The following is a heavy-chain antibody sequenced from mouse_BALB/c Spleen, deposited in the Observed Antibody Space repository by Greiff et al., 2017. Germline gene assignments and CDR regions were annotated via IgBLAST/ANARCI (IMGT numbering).Heavy chain of an antibody. CDR2: INSNGGST. J-gene: IGHJ3*01. Sequence: EVKLMESGGGLVQPGGSLKLSCAASGFTFSSYGMSWVRQTPDKRLELVATINSNGGSTYYPDSVKGRFTISRDNAKNTLYLQMSSLKSEDTAMYYCAREDYDGAWFAYWGQGTLVTVSA. V-gene: IGHV5-6-3*01. CDR3: AREDYDGAWFAY. CDR1: GFTFSSYG. D-gene: IGHD2-4*01.